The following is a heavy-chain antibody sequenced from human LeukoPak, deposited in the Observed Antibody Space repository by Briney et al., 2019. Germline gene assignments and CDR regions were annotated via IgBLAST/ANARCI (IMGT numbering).Heavy chain of an antibody. CDR1: GGSISSYY. Sequence: SETLSLTCTVSGGSISSYYWSWIRQPPGKGLEWIGYIYYSGSTNYNPSLKSRVTISVDTSKNQFSLKLSSVTAADTAVYYCARHMSLAYCGGDCYSGTFDYWGQGTLITVSS. J-gene: IGHJ4*02. CDR3: ARHMSLAYCGGDCYSGTFDY. V-gene: IGHV4-59*08. D-gene: IGHD2-21*02. CDR2: IYYSGST.